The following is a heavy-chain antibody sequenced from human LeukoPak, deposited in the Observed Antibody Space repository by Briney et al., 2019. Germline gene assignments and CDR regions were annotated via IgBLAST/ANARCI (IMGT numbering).Heavy chain of an antibody. D-gene: IGHD3-10*01. Sequence: PGRYLRLSCAGSGCTFSSYGMHWVRQAPGKGLEWVAVISYDGSNKYYADSVKGRFTISRDNSKDTLYLQMNSLRAEDTAVYYCAKDPYGSGSYFPYYFDYWGQGTLVTVSS. J-gene: IGHJ4*02. CDR2: ISYDGSNK. CDR1: GCTFSSYG. V-gene: IGHV3-30*18. CDR3: AKDPYGSGSYFPYYFDY.